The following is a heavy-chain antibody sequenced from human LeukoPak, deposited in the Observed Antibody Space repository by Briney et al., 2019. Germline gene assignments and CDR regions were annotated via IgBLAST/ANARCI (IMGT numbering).Heavy chain of an antibody. CDR1: GSTLSGSG. CDR2: ISYDGFNI. Sequence: GGSLRLSCAASGSTLSGSGMHWVRQAPGKGLEWLAVISYDGFNIYYADSVKGRFTISRDNSKSTLYLQMNSLRGEDTAVYYCAKGPAWLVLRGYFDDWGQGTLVTVSS. J-gene: IGHJ4*02. CDR3: AKGPAWLVLRGYFDD. D-gene: IGHD6-19*01. V-gene: IGHV3-30*18.